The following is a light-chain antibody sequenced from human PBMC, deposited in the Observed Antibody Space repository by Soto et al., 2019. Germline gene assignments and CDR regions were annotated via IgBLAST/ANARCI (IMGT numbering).Light chain of an antibody. CDR2: RAS. CDR3: QSYNSVPIT. V-gene: IGKV1-27*01. J-gene: IGKJ5*01. Sequence: DIQMTQSPSSLSASVGDRVTITCRASQDIINYLAWYQQKPGTVPKLLIYRASTLQSGVPSRFSGSGSGTGFTLTISSLQPEDVATYYCQSYNSVPITFGQGTRLEI. CDR1: QDIINY.